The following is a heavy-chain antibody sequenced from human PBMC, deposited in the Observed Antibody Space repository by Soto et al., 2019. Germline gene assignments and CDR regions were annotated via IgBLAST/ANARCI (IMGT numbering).Heavy chain of an antibody. Sequence: SETLSLTCTVSGGSISSGGYYWSWIRQHPGKGLEWIGYIYYSGSTYYNPSLKSRVTISVDTSKNQFSLKLSSVTAADTAVYYCARDSGSIIDYWGQGTLVTVSS. V-gene: IGHV4-31*03. D-gene: IGHD3-10*01. CDR2: IYYSGST. CDR3: ARDSGSIIDY. J-gene: IGHJ4*02. CDR1: GGSISSGGYY.